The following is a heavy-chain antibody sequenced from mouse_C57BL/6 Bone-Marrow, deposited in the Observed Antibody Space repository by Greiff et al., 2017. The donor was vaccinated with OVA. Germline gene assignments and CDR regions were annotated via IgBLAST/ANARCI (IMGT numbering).Heavy chain of an antibody. CDR2: IHPNSGST. CDR3: ARDTTVVATRFAY. J-gene: IGHJ3*01. D-gene: IGHD1-1*01. CDR1: GYTFTRYW. Sequence: QVQLQQPGAELVKPGASVKLSCKASGYTFTRYWMHWVKQRPGQGLEWIGMIHPNSGSTNYNEKFKSKATLTVDKSSSTAYMQLSSLTSEDSAVYYCARDTTVVATRFAYWGQGTLVTVSA. V-gene: IGHV1-64*01.